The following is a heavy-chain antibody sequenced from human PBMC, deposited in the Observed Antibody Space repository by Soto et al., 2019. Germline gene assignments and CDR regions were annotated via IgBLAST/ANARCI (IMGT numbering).Heavy chain of an antibody. D-gene: IGHD6-19*01. J-gene: IGHJ4*02. Sequence: ASVKVSCKASGYTFTSYGISWVRQAPGQVLEWMGWISAYNGNTNYAQKLQGRVTMTTDTSTSTAYMELRSLRSDDTAVYYCARLLIAVASHYFDYWGQGTLVTVSS. CDR3: ARLLIAVASHYFDY. V-gene: IGHV1-18*01. CDR2: ISAYNGNT. CDR1: GYTFTSYG.